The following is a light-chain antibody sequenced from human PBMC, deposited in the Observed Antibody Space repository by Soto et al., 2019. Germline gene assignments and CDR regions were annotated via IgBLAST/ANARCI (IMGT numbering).Light chain of an antibody. V-gene: IGKV3-20*01. J-gene: IGKJ1*01. CDR3: QQYASSQWT. CDR2: STS. CDR1: QSVGTSW. Sequence: EIVLTQSPGTLSLSPGERVTLSCRASQSVGTSWLAWYQQKPGQSPRLLIYSTSSRATGIPDRFSGSGSETDFALTISRLEPEDSAVYYCQQYASSQWTFGQGNKVEIK.